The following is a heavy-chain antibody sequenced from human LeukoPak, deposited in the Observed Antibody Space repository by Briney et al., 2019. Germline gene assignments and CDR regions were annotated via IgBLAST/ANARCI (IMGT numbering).Heavy chain of an antibody. CDR2: ITSSGSAI. J-gene: IGHJ4*02. CDR3: AREVVGATSEFDF. D-gene: IGHD1-26*01. Sequence: GGSLRLSCAASGFTFSSHEMNWVRQAPGKGLEWVSYITSSGSAIYYADSVKGRFTISRDNAKNSLYLQMNSLRADDTALYYCAREVVGATSEFDFWGQGTLVTVSS. CDR1: GFTFSSHE. V-gene: IGHV3-48*03.